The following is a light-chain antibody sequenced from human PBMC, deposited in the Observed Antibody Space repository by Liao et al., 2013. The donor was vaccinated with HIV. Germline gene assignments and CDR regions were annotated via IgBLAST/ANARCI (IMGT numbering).Light chain of an antibody. CDR2: QDT. CDR1: LLGDKF. CDR3: QVWDSSSDYPV. J-gene: IGLJ2*01. V-gene: IGLV3-1*01. Sequence: SYELTQPPSVSVSPGQTASISCSGDLLGDKFASWYQQKPGQSPVLVIYQDTKRPSGIPERFSGSSSGNTATLTVSRVEAGDEADYYCQVWDSSSDYPVFGGGTKLTVL.